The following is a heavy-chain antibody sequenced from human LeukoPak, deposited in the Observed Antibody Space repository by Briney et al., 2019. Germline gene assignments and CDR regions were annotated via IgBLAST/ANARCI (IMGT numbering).Heavy chain of an antibody. J-gene: IGHJ6*02. CDR3: ARDQLGYCSSTSCYGVYYYYYGMDV. CDR1: AFTFSSYW. CDR2: IKQDRSEK. V-gene: IGHV3-7*01. Sequence: GGSLRLSCAASAFTFSSYWMSWVRQAPGKGLEWVANIKQDRSEKYYVDSVKGRFTISRENAKNSLYLQMNSLRAEDTAVYYCARDQLGYCSSTSCYGVYYYYYGMDVWGQGTTVTVSS. D-gene: IGHD2-2*01.